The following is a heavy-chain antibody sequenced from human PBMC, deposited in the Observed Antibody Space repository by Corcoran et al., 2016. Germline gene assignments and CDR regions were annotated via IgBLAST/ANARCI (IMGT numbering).Heavy chain of an antibody. CDR2: IYYSGST. J-gene: IGHJ4*02. CDR1: GGSISSGGYY. V-gene: IGHV4-31*03. CDR3: ARDRSPPCSSNSCFAGPYFGY. Sequence: QVQLQESGPGLVKPSQTLSLTCTVSGGSISSGGYYWSWIRQHPGKGLERIGYIYYSGSTYYNPSLKSRVTISVDPSKNQFSLKLSSVTAADTAVYYCARDRSPPCSSNSCFAGPYFGYWGQGTLVTVSS. D-gene: IGHD2-2*01.